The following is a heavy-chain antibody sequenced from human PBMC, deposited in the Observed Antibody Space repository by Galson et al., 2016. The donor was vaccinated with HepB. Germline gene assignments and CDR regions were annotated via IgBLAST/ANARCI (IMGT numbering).Heavy chain of an antibody. CDR3: ARGGGLYLAPQFDY. V-gene: IGHV4-31*03. CDR2: IYYTGTT. CDR1: GGSIGSGAYY. Sequence: TLSLTCTVSGGSIGSGAYYWSWVRQHPGKGLEWIGCIYYTGTTSYNPSLKSRVTFSIDTSKNQFSLKLSSVTAADTAVFYCARGGGLYLAPQFDYWGQGILVTVSS. J-gene: IGHJ4*02. D-gene: IGHD2-2*02.